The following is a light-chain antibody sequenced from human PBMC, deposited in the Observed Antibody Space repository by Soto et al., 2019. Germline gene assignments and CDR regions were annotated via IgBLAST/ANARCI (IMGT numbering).Light chain of an antibody. Sequence: DIVMTQSPDSLAVSLGERASINCKSSQSVLFSSNNKNYLAWYQQKPGQPPNLLISWASTRDSGVPERFSGSGSGTEFTLTISSLQAEDVAVYYCQQYYSTPYTFGQGTKLEI. J-gene: IGKJ2*01. V-gene: IGKV4-1*01. CDR1: QSVLFSSNNKNY. CDR2: WAS. CDR3: QQYYSTPYT.